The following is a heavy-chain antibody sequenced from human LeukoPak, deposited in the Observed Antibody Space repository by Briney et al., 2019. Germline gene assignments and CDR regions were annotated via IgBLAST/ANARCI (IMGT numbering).Heavy chain of an antibody. V-gene: IGHV4-59*01. CDR2: IYYSGST. Sequence: SETLSLTCTVSGGSISSYYWSWIRQPPGKGLEWIGYIYYSGSTNYNPSLKSRVTISVDTSKNQFSLKLSSVTAADTAVYYCARDNRVGSGYGLWWLLDYWGQGTLVTVSS. CDR3: ARDNRVGSGYGLWWLLDY. CDR1: GGSISSYY. J-gene: IGHJ4*02. D-gene: IGHD5-12*01.